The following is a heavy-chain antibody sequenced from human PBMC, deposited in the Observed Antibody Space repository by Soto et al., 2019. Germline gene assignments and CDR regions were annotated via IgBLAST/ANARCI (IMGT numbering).Heavy chain of an antibody. CDR3: AREGHSSSSDYYYYYYGMDV. J-gene: IGHJ6*02. D-gene: IGHD6-6*01. CDR1: GDSVSSNSAA. V-gene: IGHV6-1*01. CDR2: TYYRSKWYN. Sequence: SQTLSLTCAISGDSVSSNSAAWNWIRQSPSRGLEWLGRTYYRSKWYNDYAVSVKSRITINPDTSKNQFSLQLNSVTPEDTAVYYCAREGHSSSSDYYYYYYGMDVWGQGTTVTVS.